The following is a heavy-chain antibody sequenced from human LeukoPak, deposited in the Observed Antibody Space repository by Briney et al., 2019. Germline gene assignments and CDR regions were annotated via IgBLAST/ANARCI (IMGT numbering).Heavy chain of an antibody. CDR3: AKDYYDRIDAFHI. Sequence: GGSLRLSCAASGFSFSSYGMHWVRQAPGKGLEWVAFIRYDGSEKYYADSVKGRFTISRDNSKNTLYMQMNTLRAEDTAVYYCAKDYYDRIDAFHIWGQGTLVTVSS. V-gene: IGHV3-30*02. CDR1: GFSFSSYG. J-gene: IGHJ3*02. D-gene: IGHD3-22*01. CDR2: IRYDGSEK.